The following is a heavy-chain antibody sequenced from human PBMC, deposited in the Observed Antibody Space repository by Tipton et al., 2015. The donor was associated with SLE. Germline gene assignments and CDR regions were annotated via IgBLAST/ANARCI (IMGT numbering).Heavy chain of an antibody. J-gene: IGHJ3*02. CDR2: INHSGST. Sequence: TLSLTCAVYGGSFSGYYWSWIRQPPGKGLEWIGEINHSGSTNYNPSLKSRVTISVDTSKNQFSLKLSSVTAADTAVYYCARLGVCYYDSSGSGDIWGQGTMVTVSS. V-gene: IGHV4-34*01. CDR1: GGSFSGYY. CDR3: ARLGVCYYDSSGSGDI. D-gene: IGHD3-22*01.